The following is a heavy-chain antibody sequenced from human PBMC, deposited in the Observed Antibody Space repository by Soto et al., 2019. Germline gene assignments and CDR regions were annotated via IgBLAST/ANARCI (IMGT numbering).Heavy chain of an antibody. J-gene: IGHJ4*02. CDR2: INPNSGGT. V-gene: IGHV1-2*04. CDR3: ARAVDGGYTLPSSLYDY. D-gene: IGHD2-2*02. Sequence: QVQLVQSGAEVKKPGASVKVSCKASGYTFTGYYMHWVRQAPGQGLEWMGWINPNSGGTNYAQKFQGWVTMTRDTSIRTACMELSRLRSDDTAVYYCARAVDGGYTLPSSLYDYWGQGTLVTVSS. CDR1: GYTFTGYY.